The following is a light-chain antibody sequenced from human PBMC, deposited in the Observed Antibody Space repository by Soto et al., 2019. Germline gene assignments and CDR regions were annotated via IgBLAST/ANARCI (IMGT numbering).Light chain of an antibody. CDR1: SSDIGGYNS. J-gene: IGLJ1*01. CDR2: EVT. CDR3: TSYTPIVTLGSV. Sequence: QSVLTQPASVSGSPGQSITISCTGTSSDIGGYNSVSWYQQHPGRAPRLIIYEVTNRPSRVSNRFSASKSGNTASLTISGLQAEDEADYYCTSYTPIVTLGSVFGTGTKLTVL. V-gene: IGLV2-14*01.